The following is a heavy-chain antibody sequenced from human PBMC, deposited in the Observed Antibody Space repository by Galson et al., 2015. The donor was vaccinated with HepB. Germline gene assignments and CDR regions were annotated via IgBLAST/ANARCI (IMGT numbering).Heavy chain of an antibody. V-gene: IGHV4-39*01. CDR1: GGSISSSSYY. Sequence: SETLSLTCTVSGGSISSSSYYWGWIRQPPGKGLEWIGSIYYSGSTYYNPSLKSRVTISVDTSKNQFSLKLNSVTAADTAVYYCARHIPLMATIVPGTFDYWGQGTLVTVSS. J-gene: IGHJ4*02. CDR2: IYYSGST. CDR3: ARHIPLMATIVPGTFDY. D-gene: IGHD5-24*01.